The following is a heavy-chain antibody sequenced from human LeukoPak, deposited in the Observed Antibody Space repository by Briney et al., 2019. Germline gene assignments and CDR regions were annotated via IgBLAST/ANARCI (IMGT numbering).Heavy chain of an antibody. D-gene: IGHD1-26*01. Sequence: SETLSLTCTVSGGSISSYYWSWLRQPPGKGLEWIGYIYYSGSTNYNPSLKSRVTISVDTSKNQFSLKLSSVTAADTAVYYCARARGITPPRFDYWGQGTLVTVSS. CDR3: ARARGITPPRFDY. J-gene: IGHJ4*02. CDR1: GGSISSYY. V-gene: IGHV4-59*01. CDR2: IYYSGST.